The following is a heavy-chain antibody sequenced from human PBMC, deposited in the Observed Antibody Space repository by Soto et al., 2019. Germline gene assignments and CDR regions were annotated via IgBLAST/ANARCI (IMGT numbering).Heavy chain of an antibody. CDR1: GDSLTRNY. D-gene: IGHD3-16*02. V-gene: IGHV4-59*01. CDR3: ARSWWSPPFGGVVVFGDAFDI. J-gene: IGHJ3*02. Sequence: SETLSLTCTVSGDSLTRNYWSWIRQPPGKGLEWIGYIYYSGSTNYNPSLKSRVTISLDTSKNQFSLKLSSVTAADTAVYYCARSWWSPPFGGVVVFGDAFDIWGHGTMVTVSS. CDR2: IYYSGST.